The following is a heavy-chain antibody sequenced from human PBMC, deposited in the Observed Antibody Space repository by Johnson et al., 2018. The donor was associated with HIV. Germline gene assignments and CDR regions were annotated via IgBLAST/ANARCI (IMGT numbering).Heavy chain of an antibody. Sequence: QVQLVESGGGVVQPGKSLTLSCVGSGLSFSNFGIHWVRQAPGKGPEWVAVISFDGNRKKYADFVKGRFTIARDNAKNSLYLQMNSLRAEDTAVYYWARVGWEQAFDIWGQGTMVTVSS. V-gene: IGHV3-30*03. J-gene: IGHJ3*02. D-gene: IGHD1-26*01. CDR1: GLSFSNFG. CDR3: ARVGWEQAFDI. CDR2: ISFDGNRK.